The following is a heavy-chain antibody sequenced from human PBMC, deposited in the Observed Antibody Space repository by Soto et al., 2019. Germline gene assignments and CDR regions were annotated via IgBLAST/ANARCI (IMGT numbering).Heavy chain of an antibody. Sequence: GGSLRLSCVASRFSFSSYEMSWVRQAAGKGLEWVSRVSLTGDRTNYAGSVKGRFTVPRDNFKNTLYLEMDSLRPEDTAIYYCARGGGYCTPTSCAIDSWGRGTPVTVSS. J-gene: IGHJ4*02. D-gene: IGHD2-8*01. V-gene: IGHV3-23*01. CDR2: VSLTGDRT. CDR1: RFSFSSYE. CDR3: ARGGGYCTPTSCAIDS.